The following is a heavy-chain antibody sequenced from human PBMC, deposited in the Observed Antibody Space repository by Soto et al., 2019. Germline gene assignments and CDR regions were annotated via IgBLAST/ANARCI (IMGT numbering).Heavy chain of an antibody. Sequence: VQLVESGGGVVQPGRSLRLSCAASGFTFSSYGMHWVRQAPGKGLEWVAVIWYDGSNKYYADSVKGRFTISRDNSKNTLYLQMNSLRAEDTAVYYCARVAYRTLLNYYDSSGWVDYWGQGTLVTVSS. V-gene: IGHV3-33*01. CDR1: GFTFSSYG. J-gene: IGHJ4*02. CDR2: IWYDGSNK. CDR3: ARVAYRTLLNYYDSSGWVDY. D-gene: IGHD3-22*01.